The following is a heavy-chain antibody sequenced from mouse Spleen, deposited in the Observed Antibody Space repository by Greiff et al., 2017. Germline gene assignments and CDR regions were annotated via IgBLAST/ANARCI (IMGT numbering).Heavy chain of an antibody. CDR2: IYPGDGDT. V-gene: IGHV1-80*01. CDR1: GYAFSSYW. CDR3: ARSGLLRPFGY. J-gene: IGHJ2*01. Sequence: QVQLQQSGAELVKPGASVKISCKASGYAFSSYWMNWVKQRPGKGLEWIGQIYPGDGDTNYNGKFKGKATLTADKSSSTAYMQLSSLTSEDSAVYFCARSGLLRPFGYWGQGTTLTVSS. D-gene: IGHD1-1*01.